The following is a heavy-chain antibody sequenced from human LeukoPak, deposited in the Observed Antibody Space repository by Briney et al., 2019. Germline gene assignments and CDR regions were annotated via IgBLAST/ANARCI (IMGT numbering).Heavy chain of an antibody. V-gene: IGHV3-73*01. J-gene: IGHJ6*04. CDR3: TRRRCSSTSCYGGYYGMDV. Sequence: PGGSLRLSCAASGFTFSGSAMRWVRQASGKGLEWVGRIRSKANTYATAYAASVKGRFTISRDDSKNTAYLQMNSLKTEDTAVYYCTRRRCSSTSCYGGYYGMDVWGKGTTVTVSS. D-gene: IGHD2-2*01. CDR1: GFTFSGSA. CDR2: IRSKANTYAT.